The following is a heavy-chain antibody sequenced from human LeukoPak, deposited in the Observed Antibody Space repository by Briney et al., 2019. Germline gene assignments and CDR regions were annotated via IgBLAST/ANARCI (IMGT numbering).Heavy chain of an antibody. D-gene: IGHD6-13*01. CDR3: ARKGSGLIAAAPFDF. Sequence: ASVKVSCKASGYTFTGYYMHWVRQAPGQGLEWMGFINPNSGGTSYAQKFQGRVTMTRDTSISTAYMELSSLTSDDTAVYYCARKGSGLIAAAPFDFWGPGTLVTVSP. CDR2: INPNSGGT. V-gene: IGHV1-2*02. J-gene: IGHJ4*02. CDR1: GYTFTGYY.